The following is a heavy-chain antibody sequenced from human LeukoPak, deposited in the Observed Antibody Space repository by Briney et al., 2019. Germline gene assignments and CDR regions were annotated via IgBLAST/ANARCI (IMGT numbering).Heavy chain of an antibody. CDR2: IYSGGST. Sequence: GGSLRLSCAASGFTVSSNYMSWVRQAPGKGLEWVSVIYSGGSTYYADSVKGRFTISRDNSKNTLYLQMNSLRADDTAVYYCARVISRGYSGYDLWNYYYYYMDVWGKGTTVTVSS. CDR3: ARVISRGYSGYDLWNYYYYYMDV. D-gene: IGHD5-12*01. J-gene: IGHJ6*03. CDR1: GFTVSSNY. V-gene: IGHV3-53*01.